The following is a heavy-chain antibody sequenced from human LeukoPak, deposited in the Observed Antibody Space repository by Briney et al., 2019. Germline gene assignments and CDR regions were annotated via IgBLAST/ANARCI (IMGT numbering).Heavy chain of an antibody. CDR3: AREQGDIVANDYGAFDI. V-gene: IGHV4-4*02. CDR1: GGSISSSNW. J-gene: IGHJ3*02. Sequence: SETLSLTCAVSGGSISSSNWWSWVRQPPGKGLEWIGEIYHSGSTNYNPSLKSRVTISVDKSKNQFSLKLSSVTAADTAVYYCAREQGDIVANDYGAFDIWGQGTMVTVSS. D-gene: IGHD5-12*01. CDR2: IYHSGST.